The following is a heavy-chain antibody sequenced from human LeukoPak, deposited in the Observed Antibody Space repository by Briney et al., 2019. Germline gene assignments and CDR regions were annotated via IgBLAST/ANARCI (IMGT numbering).Heavy chain of an antibody. CDR1: GFTFSSYA. D-gene: IGHD2-21*02. Sequence: PGGSLRLSCAASGFTFSSYAMHWVRQAPGKGLEWVAVISYDGSNKYYADSVKGRFTISRDNSKNTLYLQMNSLRAEDTALYHCARAPPLVTTTPLDYWGQGTLVTVSS. V-gene: IGHV3-30-3*01. CDR2: ISYDGSNK. CDR3: ARAPPLVTTTPLDY. J-gene: IGHJ4*02.